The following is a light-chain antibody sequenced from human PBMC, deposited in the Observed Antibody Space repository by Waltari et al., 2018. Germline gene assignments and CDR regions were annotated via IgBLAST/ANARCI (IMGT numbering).Light chain of an antibody. J-gene: IGLJ1*01. CDR3: SSFRSDHTYV. Sequence: QSALTQPASVSGSPGQSIAISCTGTTSDVGGSNYVSWYQQHPGKAPKLLIYDVTNRPSGVSKRFSGSKSGNTASLTISGLQAEDEADYYCSSFRSDHTYVFGSGTEVTVL. CDR1: TSDVGGSNY. CDR2: DVT. V-gene: IGLV2-14*03.